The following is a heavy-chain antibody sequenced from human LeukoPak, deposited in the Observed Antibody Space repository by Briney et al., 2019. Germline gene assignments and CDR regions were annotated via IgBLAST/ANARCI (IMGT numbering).Heavy chain of an antibody. D-gene: IGHD2-2*01. V-gene: IGHV4-61*02. CDR2: IYTSGST. J-gene: IGHJ5*02. Sequence: SETLSLTCSVSGDSISSSSYYWSWIRQPAGTGLEWIGRIYTSGSTNYNPSLKSRVTISVDTSKNQFSLKLSSVTAADTAVYYCARDVPYYCSSTSCYARWFDPWGQGTLVTVSS. CDR3: ARDVPYYCSSTSCYARWFDP. CDR1: GDSISSSSYY.